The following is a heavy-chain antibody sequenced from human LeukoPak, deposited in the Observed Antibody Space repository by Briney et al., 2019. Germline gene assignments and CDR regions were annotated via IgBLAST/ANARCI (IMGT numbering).Heavy chain of an antibody. CDR3: AKDLGYCSSTSCYSWFDP. CDR1: GFTFRRYA. J-gene: IGHJ5*02. Sequence: GGSLRLSCAASGFTFRRYAMSWVRQAPGKGLEWVSTISGGGGSTYYVDSVKGRFTISRDNSKNTLYLQMNSLRAEDTAVYYCAKDLGYCSSTSCYSWFDPWGQGTLVTVSS. CDR2: ISGGGGST. V-gene: IGHV3-23*01. D-gene: IGHD2-2*01.